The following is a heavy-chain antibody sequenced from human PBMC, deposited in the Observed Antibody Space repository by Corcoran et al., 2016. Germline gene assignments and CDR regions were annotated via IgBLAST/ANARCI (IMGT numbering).Heavy chain of an antibody. CDR3: ARESTDRAYCGGYCYTFDY. Sequence: QVQLVQSGAEVKKPGASVKVSCKASGYTFTGYYMHWVRQAPGQGLEWMGWINPNSGGTNYAQKCQGRVTMTRDTYISTAYMELSRLRYDDTAVYYCARESTDRAYCGGYCYTFDYWGQGTLVTVSS. CDR2: INPNSGGT. J-gene: IGHJ4*02. V-gene: IGHV1-2*02. CDR1: GYTFTGYY. D-gene: IGHD2-21*02.